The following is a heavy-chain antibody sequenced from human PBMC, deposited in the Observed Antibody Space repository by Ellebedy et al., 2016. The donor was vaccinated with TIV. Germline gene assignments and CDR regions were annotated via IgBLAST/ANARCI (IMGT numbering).Heavy chain of an antibody. CDR3: ARDYPTVTDHYSYAPNDR. D-gene: IGHD4-11*01. CDR2: ITESGSAT. Sequence: GGSLRFSCAASGFTFRTYSMTWVRQAPGKGLEWVSSITESGSATYYPNSVKGRFTVSRDNSKNTLYLQMNSLRAEDTAVYYCARDYPTVTDHYSYAPNDRWGQGTLVTVSS. J-gene: IGHJ5*02. CDR1: GFTFRTYS. V-gene: IGHV3-23*01.